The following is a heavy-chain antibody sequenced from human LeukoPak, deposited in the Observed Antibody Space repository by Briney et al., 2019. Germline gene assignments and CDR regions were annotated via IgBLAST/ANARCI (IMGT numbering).Heavy chain of an antibody. CDR2: ISAYNGNT. CDR1: GYTFTSYG. V-gene: IGHV1-18*01. J-gene: IGHJ6*03. Sequence: ASVKVSCKASGYTFTSYGISWVRQAPGQGLEWMGWISAYNGNTNYAQKLQGRVTMTTDTSTSTAYMELSSLRSEDTAVYYCARDPTKRVSYYYYYYMDVWGKGTTVTVSS. D-gene: IGHD6-13*01. CDR3: ARDPTKRVSYYYYYYMDV.